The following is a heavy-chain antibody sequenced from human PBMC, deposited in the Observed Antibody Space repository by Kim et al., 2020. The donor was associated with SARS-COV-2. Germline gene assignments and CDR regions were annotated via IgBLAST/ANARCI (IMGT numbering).Heavy chain of an antibody. V-gene: IGHV1-3*01. D-gene: IGHD3-22*01. J-gene: IGHJ4*02. CDR3: ARVYYDSSGYSNFDY. Sequence: QKFQGRVTITRDTSASTAYMELSSLRSEDTAVYYCARVYYDSSGYSNFDYWGQGTLVTVSS.